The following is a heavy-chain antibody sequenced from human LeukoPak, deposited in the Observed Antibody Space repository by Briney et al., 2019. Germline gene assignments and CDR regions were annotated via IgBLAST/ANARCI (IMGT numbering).Heavy chain of an antibody. CDR3: ARDFGKEPTPFNY. CDR2: ISGSSSYI. J-gene: IGHJ4*02. Sequence: GGSLRLSCAASGFTFSSYSMNWVRQAPGKGLEWVSSISGSSSYIYYADSVKGRFTISRDNAKNSLYLQMNSLRAEDTAVYYCARDFGKEPTPFNYWGQGTLVTVSS. D-gene: IGHD2-15*01. CDR1: GFTFSSYS. V-gene: IGHV3-21*01.